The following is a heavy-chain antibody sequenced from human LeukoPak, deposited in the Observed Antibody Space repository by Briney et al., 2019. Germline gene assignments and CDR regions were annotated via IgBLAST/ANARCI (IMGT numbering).Heavy chain of an antibody. V-gene: IGHV3-23*01. D-gene: IGHD6-13*01. Sequence: GGSLRLSCAASGFTLSNYAMNWVRQAPGKGLEWVSAISGSGGSTYYADSVKGRFTISRDNSKNTLYLQMNSLRAEDTAVYYCAKKGDSSWNYADNWGQGTLVTVSS. CDR2: ISGSGGST. CDR3: AKKGDSSWNYADN. CDR1: GFTLSNYA. J-gene: IGHJ4*02.